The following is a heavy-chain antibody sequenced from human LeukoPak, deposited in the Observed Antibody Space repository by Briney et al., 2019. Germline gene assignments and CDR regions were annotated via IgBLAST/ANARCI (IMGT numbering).Heavy chain of an antibody. Sequence: QAGGSLRLSCAASGFTFDDYAMHWVRQAPGKGLEWVSGISWNSGSIGYADSVKGRFTISRDNAKNSLCLQMNSLRAEDTALYYCAKDLGYSSNNWGQGTLVTVSS. CDR2: ISWNSGSI. J-gene: IGHJ4*02. CDR1: GFTFDDYA. D-gene: IGHD6-13*01. CDR3: AKDLGYSSNN. V-gene: IGHV3-9*01.